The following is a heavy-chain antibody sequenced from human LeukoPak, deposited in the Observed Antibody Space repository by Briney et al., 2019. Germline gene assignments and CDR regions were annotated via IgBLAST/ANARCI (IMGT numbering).Heavy chain of an antibody. CDR2: IYTSGST. Sequence: PSXTLSLTCTVSGGSISSYYWSWIRQPAGKGLEWIGRIYTSGSTSYNPSLKRRVNISVDKYKKQFSLKLSSVTAADTAVYYCARDRIAARRGVDWFDPWGQGTLVTVSS. J-gene: IGHJ5*02. V-gene: IGHV4-4*07. CDR3: ARDRIAARRGVDWFDP. D-gene: IGHD6-6*01. CDR1: GGSISSYY.